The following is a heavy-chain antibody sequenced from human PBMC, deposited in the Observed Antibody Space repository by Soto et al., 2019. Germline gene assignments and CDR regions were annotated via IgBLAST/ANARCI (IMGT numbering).Heavy chain of an antibody. CDR1: GFTVSSNY. V-gene: IGHV3-53*01. Sequence: GSLRLSCAASGFTVSSNYMSWVRQAPGKGLEWVSVIYSGGSTYYADSVKGRFTISRDNSKNTLYLQMNSLRAEDTAVYYCARDDDYSGMDVWGQGTTVTVSS. CDR3: ARDDDYSGMDV. CDR2: IYSGGST. J-gene: IGHJ6*02.